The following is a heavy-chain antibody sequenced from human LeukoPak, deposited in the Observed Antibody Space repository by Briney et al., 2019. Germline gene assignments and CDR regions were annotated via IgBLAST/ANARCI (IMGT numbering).Heavy chain of an antibody. V-gene: IGHV3-23*01. CDR1: GFTFSSYA. D-gene: IGHD5-12*01. CDR3: AKDEGNLEYGGYVLYFDY. CDR2: ISGSGGST. J-gene: IGHJ4*02. Sequence: GGSLRLSCAASGFTFSSYAMSWVRQAPGKGLEWVSAISGSGGSTYYADSVKGRFTISRDNSKNTLYLQMNSLRAEDTAVYYCAKDEGNLEYGGYVLYFDYWGQGTLVTVSS.